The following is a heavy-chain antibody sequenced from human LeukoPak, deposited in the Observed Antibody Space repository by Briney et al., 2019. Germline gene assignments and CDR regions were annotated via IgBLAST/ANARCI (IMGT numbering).Heavy chain of an antibody. V-gene: IGHV1-2*02. CDR3: AGLGSTVKGRIDP. J-gene: IGHJ5*02. CDR1: GYHFTGYH. Sequence: VASVKVSFKASGYHFTGYHVHWVRQAPGQGLEWMGRISTDSGDADIAQKFQGRVTMTRDTSISTAYMELSRLTSDDSAVYYCAGLGSTVKGRIDPWGQGTSVTVSS. CDR2: ISTDSGDA. D-gene: IGHD5/OR15-5a*01.